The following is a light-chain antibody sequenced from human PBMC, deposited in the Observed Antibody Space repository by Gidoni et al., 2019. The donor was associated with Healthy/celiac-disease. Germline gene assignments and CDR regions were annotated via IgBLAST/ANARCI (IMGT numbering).Light chain of an antibody. Sequence: EMVLPQSPATLSLSPGQRATLSCRASQIVSSYLAWYQQKPGQAPRLLIYDASSRATGIPARFSGSGSGTDFTLTISSLEPEDFAVYYCQQRSNWLTFGGGTKVEIK. CDR3: QQRSNWLT. CDR1: QIVSSY. V-gene: IGKV3-11*01. CDR2: DAS. J-gene: IGKJ4*01.